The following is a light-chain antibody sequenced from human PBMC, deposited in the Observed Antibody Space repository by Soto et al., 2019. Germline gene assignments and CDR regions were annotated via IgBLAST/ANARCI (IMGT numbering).Light chain of an antibody. J-gene: IGKJ2*01. Sequence: EIVLTQSPGTLSLSPGEGATLSCRASQSVSGSYLAWYQQKPGQAPRLLIYGASNRATGVPDRFSGSGSGTDFTLTIDRLEPEDFVVYYCQQYGSSPPYTFGQGTRLEIK. V-gene: IGKV3-20*01. CDR2: GAS. CDR1: QSVSGSY. CDR3: QQYGSSPPYT.